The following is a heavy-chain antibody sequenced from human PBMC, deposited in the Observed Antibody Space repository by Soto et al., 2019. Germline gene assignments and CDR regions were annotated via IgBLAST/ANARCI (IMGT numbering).Heavy chain of an antibody. J-gene: IGHJ6*02. V-gene: IGHV3-7*04. D-gene: IGHD3-10*01. CDR2: IKQDGSEK. Sequence: EVQLVESGGGLVQPGGSLRLSCAASGFTFSSYWMSWVRQAPGTGLEWVANIKQDGSEKYYVDSVKGRFTISRDNAKNSLYLQMNGLRAADTAVYYCAREGLRGVMSYYGMDVWGQGTTVTVSS. CDR1: GFTFSSYW. CDR3: AREGLRGVMSYYGMDV.